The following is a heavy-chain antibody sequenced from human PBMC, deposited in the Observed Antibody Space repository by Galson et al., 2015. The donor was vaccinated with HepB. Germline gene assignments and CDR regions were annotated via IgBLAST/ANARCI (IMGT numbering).Heavy chain of an antibody. J-gene: IGHJ6*02. CDR3: AKDQASRDLFYYGMDV. Sequence: SLRLSCATSGFIFSDYAVAWVRQAPGKGLEWVSSTTASGATTHYAGSVKGRFTISRDNSKSTVYLQMNRLRAEDTALHYCAKDQASRDLFYYGMDVWGQGTTVTVSS. CDR2: TTASGATT. V-gene: IGHV3-23*01. CDR1: GFIFSDYA.